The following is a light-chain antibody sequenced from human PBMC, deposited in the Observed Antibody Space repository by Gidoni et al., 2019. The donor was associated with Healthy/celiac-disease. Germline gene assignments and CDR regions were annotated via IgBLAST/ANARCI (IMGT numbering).Light chain of an antibody. CDR2: DAS. CDR1: QSVSSY. Sequence: EIVLTQSPATLSLSPGERATLSCRASQSVSSYLAWYQQKPGQAPRLLIYDASNRATGIPARFSSSGSGTDFTLTISSLEPEDFAVYYCQQRSNWPPLMYTFGQGTKLEIK. CDR3: QQRSNWPPLMYT. J-gene: IGKJ2*01. V-gene: IGKV3-11*01.